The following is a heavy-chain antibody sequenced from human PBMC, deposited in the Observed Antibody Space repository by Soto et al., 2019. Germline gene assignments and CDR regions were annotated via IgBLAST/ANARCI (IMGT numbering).Heavy chain of an antibody. CDR2: INYSGST. V-gene: IGHV4-39*07. Sequence: SETLSLTCTVSGGSISSSSYYWGWIRQPPGKGLEWIGNINYSGSTYYNPSLKSRVTISVDTSKNQFSLKLSSVTAADTAVYYCARGNRYSSGWQPYNWFDPWGQGTLVTAPQ. J-gene: IGHJ5*02. CDR3: ARGNRYSSGWQPYNWFDP. D-gene: IGHD6-19*01. CDR1: GGSISSSSYY.